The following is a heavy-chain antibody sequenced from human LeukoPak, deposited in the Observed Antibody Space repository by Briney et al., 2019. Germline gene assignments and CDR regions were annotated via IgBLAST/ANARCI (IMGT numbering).Heavy chain of an antibody. D-gene: IGHD3-3*01. Sequence: ASVKVSCKASGGTFSSYAISWVRQAPGQGREWMGGIIPIFGTANYAQKFQGRVTITTDESTSTAYMELSSLRAEDTAVYYCARPALTIFGVGSLDYWGQGTLVTVSS. CDR3: ARPALTIFGVGSLDY. CDR2: IIPIFGTA. CDR1: GGTFSSYA. J-gene: IGHJ4*02. V-gene: IGHV1-69*05.